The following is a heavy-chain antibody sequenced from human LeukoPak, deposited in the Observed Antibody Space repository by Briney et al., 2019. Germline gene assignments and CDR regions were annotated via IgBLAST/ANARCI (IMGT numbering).Heavy chain of an antibody. J-gene: IGHJ4*02. CDR1: GYTFTSYG. CDR2: ISAYNGNT. D-gene: IGHD3-22*01. V-gene: IGHV1-18*01. Sequence: ASVKVSCKASGYTFTSYGISWVRQAPGQGLEWMGWISAYNGNTNYAQKLQGRVTMTTDTSTSTAYMELRSLRSDDAAVYYCASFYDSSGYYQSYLDYWGQGTLVTVSS. CDR3: ASFYDSSGYYQSYLDY.